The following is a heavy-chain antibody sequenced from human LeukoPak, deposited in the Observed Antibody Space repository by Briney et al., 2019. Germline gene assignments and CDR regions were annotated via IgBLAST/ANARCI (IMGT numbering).Heavy chain of an antibody. V-gene: IGHV3-23*01. D-gene: IGHD3-22*01. J-gene: IGHJ4*02. Sequence: GGSLRLSCAASGFTFSSYAMSWVRQAPGKGLEWVSAISGSGGSTYYADSVKGRFTISRDNSKNTLYLQMNSLRAEDTAVYYCARSVGPTYYYDSSGYYYGYWGQGTLVTVSS. CDR1: GFTFSSYA. CDR2: ISGSGGST. CDR3: ARSVGPTYYYDSSGYYYGY.